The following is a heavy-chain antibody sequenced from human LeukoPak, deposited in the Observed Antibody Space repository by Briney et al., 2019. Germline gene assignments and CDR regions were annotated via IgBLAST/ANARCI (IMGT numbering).Heavy chain of an antibody. CDR1: GYTLTELS. CDR2: FDPEDGET. CDR3: ATDQRLGGSGGSCYVY. Sequence: GASVKVSCKVSGYTLTELSMHWVRQAPGKGLEWMGGFDPEDGETIYAQKFQGRVTMTEDTSTDTAYMELSSLRSEDTAVYYCATDQRLGGSGGSCYVYWGQGTLVTVSS. V-gene: IGHV1-24*01. D-gene: IGHD2-15*01. J-gene: IGHJ4*02.